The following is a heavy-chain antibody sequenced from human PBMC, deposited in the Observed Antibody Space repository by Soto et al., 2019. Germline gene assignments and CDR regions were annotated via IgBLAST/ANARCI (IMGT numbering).Heavy chain of an antibody. D-gene: IGHD3-16*01. CDR3: AKGGSFDI. CDR2: ITSDVNYK. J-gene: IGHJ4*02. V-gene: IGHV3-30*18. Sequence: PGVSLRLSCAASGFSFSTYGLHLVRQAPGKELEWVAIITSDVNYKYYADSVKGRFTISRENSKNTLFLQMNSLRAEDTAVYYCAKGGSFDIWGQGILVTVSS. CDR1: GFSFSTYG.